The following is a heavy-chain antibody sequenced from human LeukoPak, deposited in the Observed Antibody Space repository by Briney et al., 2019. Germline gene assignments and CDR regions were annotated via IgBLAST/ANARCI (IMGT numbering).Heavy chain of an antibody. CDR2: ISSSGSTL. V-gene: IGHV3-48*03. CDR3: ARYRSDDFGAFDI. Sequence: PGGSLRLSCAASGFTFSSYEMNWVRQAPGKGLEWVSYISSSGSTLYYADSVKGRFTISRDNAKNSLYLQMNSLRAEDTAVYYCARYRSDDFGAFDIWGQGTMVTVSS. CDR1: GFTFSSYE. D-gene: IGHD4/OR15-4a*01. J-gene: IGHJ3*02.